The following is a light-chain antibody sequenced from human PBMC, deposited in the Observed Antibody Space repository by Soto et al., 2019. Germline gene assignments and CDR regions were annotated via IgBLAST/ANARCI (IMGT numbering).Light chain of an antibody. CDR3: QQYCCSPKT. Sequence: EIVLTQSPATLSLSPGERATLSCRASQSVGSNYLAWYQQTPGQAPRLLIYGASSRATGIPDRFSGSGSATDFTLTISRLEPEDFAVYYCQQYCCSPKTFGQGTKVEVK. CDR2: GAS. J-gene: IGKJ1*01. V-gene: IGKV3-20*01. CDR1: QSVGSNY.